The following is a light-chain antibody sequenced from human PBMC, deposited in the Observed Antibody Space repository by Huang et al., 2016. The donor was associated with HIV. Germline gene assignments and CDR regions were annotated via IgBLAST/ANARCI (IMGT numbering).Light chain of an antibody. CDR2: AAS. J-gene: IGKJ1*01. Sequence: AIRISQSPSSLSASTGDRVTITCRASQGISSYVAWYQQKPGKAPSLLIYAASILQGGVPSRFSASGSGTDFTLTISCLQSEDFATYYCLQYYTYPWTFGQGTKVEVK. CDR1: QGISSY. CDR3: LQYYTYPWT. V-gene: IGKV1-8*01.